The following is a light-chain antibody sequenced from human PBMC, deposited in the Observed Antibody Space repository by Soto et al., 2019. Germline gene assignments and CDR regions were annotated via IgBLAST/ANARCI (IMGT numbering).Light chain of an antibody. CDR2: ATS. V-gene: IGKV1-39*01. CDR3: QQSYSNRT. J-gene: IGKJ1*01. Sequence: DIQMTQSPSSLSASVGDRVTITCRASQSIYKYSNWYQQKPGEAPKLLIYATSKLQSGVPSRFSGSGSGTDYVLTISRLQPEDFATYYCQQSYSNRTFGQGTRVEI. CDR1: QSIYKY.